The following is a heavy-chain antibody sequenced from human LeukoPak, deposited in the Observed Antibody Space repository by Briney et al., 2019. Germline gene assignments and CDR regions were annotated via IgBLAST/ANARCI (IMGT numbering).Heavy chain of an antibody. CDR1: GGTFSSYT. D-gene: IGHD2-21*01. Sequence: SVKVSCKASGGTFSSYTISWVRQAPGRGLEWMGGIIPIFGIAYYAQKFQGRVTITADKSTSTAYMELRSLRSEDTAVYYCARDPPRIVGTTIADPWGQGTLVTVSS. CDR3: ARDPPRIVGTTIADP. V-gene: IGHV1-69*17. J-gene: IGHJ5*02. CDR2: IIPIFGIA.